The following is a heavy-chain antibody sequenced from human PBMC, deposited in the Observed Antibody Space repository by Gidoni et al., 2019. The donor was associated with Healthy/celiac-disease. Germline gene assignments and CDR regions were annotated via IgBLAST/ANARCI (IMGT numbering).Heavy chain of an antibody. J-gene: IGHJ4*02. CDR1: GFTFSSYA. D-gene: IGHD3-22*01. V-gene: IGHV3-23*01. CDR2: ISGSGGST. CDR3: AKPGLGYNTYYYDSSGSPGDY. Sequence: EVQLLESGGGLVQSGGSLRLSCAASGFTFSSYAMTWCRQAPGKGLEWVSAISGSGGSTYYADAVKGRFTISRDNSKNTLYLQMNSLRAEDTAVYYCAKPGLGYNTYYYDSSGSPGDYWGQGTLVTVSS.